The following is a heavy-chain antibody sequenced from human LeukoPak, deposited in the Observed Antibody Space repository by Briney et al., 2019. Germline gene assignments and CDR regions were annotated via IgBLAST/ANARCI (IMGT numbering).Heavy chain of an antibody. CDR1: GFTFTNYW. J-gene: IGHJ4*02. Sequence: GGSLRLSCAASGFTFTNYWMSWVRQAPGKGLEWVANIKQDEREKFYADSVKGRFTISRDNAKNSMYLQLNSLRAEDTAVYYCARDAWRDRYFDYWGQGILVTVSS. V-gene: IGHV3-7*01. CDR3: ARDAWRDRYFDY. CDR2: IKQDEREK. D-gene: IGHD1-1*01.